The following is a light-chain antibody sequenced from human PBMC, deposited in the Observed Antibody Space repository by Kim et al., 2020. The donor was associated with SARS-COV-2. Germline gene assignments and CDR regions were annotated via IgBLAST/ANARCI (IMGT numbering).Light chain of an antibody. CDR1: SSDVGGYNY. Sequence: QSALTQPASVSGSPGQSITISCTGTSSDVGGYNYVSWYQQHPGKAPKVMIYDVSKRPSGVSNRFSGSKSGNTASLTISGLQAEDEADYYCSSYTSSSTYVFGTGTKVNVL. CDR2: DVS. J-gene: IGLJ1*01. V-gene: IGLV2-14*01. CDR3: SSYTSSSTYV.